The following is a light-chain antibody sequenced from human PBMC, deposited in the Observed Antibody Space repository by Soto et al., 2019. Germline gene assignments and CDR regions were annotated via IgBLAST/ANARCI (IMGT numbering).Light chain of an antibody. J-gene: IGKJ5*01. V-gene: IGKV3-15*01. CDR1: QSVSAN. Sequence: EVVMTQSPATLSVSPGERATLSCRASQSVSANLAWYQQKPGQAPRLLIYGASSRATGIPARFSGSGSGTDFTLTISSLQSEDFAVYYFQQYNKWATFGPGTRLEIK. CDR2: GAS. CDR3: QQYNKWAT.